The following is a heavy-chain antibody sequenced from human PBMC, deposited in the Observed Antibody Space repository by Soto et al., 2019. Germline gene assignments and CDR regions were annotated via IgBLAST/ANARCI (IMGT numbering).Heavy chain of an antibody. CDR3: ARFSGWYYFDY. CDR1: GFTVSSNY. J-gene: IGHJ4*02. Sequence: EVQLVESGGGLIQPGGSLRLSCAASGFTVSSNYMSWVRQAPGKGPEWVSVIYSDGSTYYADSVKGRFTISRDNSKNTLYLQMNSLRAEDTAVYYCARFSGWYYFDYWGQGTLVTVSS. V-gene: IGHV3-53*01. D-gene: IGHD6-19*01. CDR2: IYSDGST.